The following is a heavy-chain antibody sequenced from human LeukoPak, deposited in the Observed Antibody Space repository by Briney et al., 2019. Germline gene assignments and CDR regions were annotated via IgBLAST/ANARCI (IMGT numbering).Heavy chain of an antibody. V-gene: IGHV3-7*02. Sequence: GGSLRLSCVASGFTFSSYWMSWVCQAPGKGLEWVANIKEEGSGKYYVDSVKGRFTISRDNAKNSLYLQMNSLRAEDTAVYYCARIYYDSSGYRLFDYWGQGTLVTVSS. D-gene: IGHD3-22*01. CDR2: IKEEGSGK. J-gene: IGHJ4*02. CDR1: GFTFSSYW. CDR3: ARIYYDSSGYRLFDY.